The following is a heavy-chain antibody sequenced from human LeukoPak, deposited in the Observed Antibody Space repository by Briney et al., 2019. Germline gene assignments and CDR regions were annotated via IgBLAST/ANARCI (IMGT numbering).Heavy chain of an antibody. CDR3: ARQWLAGPAIDY. V-gene: IGHV4-39*01. J-gene: IGHJ4*02. Sequence: PSETLSLTCTVSGGSISSSSYYWGWIRQPQGKGLEWIGSIYYSGSTYYNPSLKSRVTISVDTSKNQFSLKLSSVTAADTAVYYCARQWLAGPAIDYWGQGTLVTVSS. D-gene: IGHD6-19*01. CDR1: GGSISSSSYY. CDR2: IYYSGST.